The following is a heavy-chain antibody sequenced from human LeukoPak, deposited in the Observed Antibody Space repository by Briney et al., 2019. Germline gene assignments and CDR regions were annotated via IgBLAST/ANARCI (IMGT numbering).Heavy chain of an antibody. V-gene: IGHV3-48*01. J-gene: IGHJ4*02. CDR3: ARRGENDY. CDR2: ISSSSSTI. CDR1: GFTFSSYW. Sequence: TGGSLRLSCAASGFTFSSYWMSWVRQAPGKGLEWVSYISSSSSTIYYADSVKGRFTISRDNAKNSLYLQMNSLRAEDTAVYYCARRGENDYWGQGTLVTVSS. D-gene: IGHD3-10*01.